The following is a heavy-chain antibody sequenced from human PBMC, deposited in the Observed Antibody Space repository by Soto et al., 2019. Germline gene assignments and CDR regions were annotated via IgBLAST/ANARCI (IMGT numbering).Heavy chain of an antibody. CDR3: ARDSRYCTNGVCYKFLDY. CDR1: GGSISSGDYY. CDR2: IYYSGST. V-gene: IGHV4-30-4*01. Sequence: QVQLQESGPGLVKPSQTLSLTCTVSGGSISSGDYYWSWIRQPPGKGLEWIGYIYYSGSTYYNPSHKPRVTISVAASKNPFSLTLSHVTAADTAVYYGARDSRYCTNGVCYKFLDYWGQGTLVTVSS. D-gene: IGHD2-8*01. J-gene: IGHJ4*02.